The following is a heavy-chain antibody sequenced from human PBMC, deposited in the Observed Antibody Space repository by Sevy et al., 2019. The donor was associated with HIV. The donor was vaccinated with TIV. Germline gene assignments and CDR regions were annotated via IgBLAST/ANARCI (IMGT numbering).Heavy chain of an antibody. D-gene: IGHD6-19*01. CDR2: ISSVGTFI. J-gene: IGHJ4*02. V-gene: IGHV3-21*01. Sequence: GGSLRLSCAASGFGFNIYTMHWVRQAPGKGLEWVASISSVGTFIYYADSVKGGFTISRDDARDSLYVQMNSLRAEDTAIYYCAGDLLAVTGTVYFDLWGQGALVTVSS. CDR3: AGDLLAVTGTVYFDL. CDR1: GFGFNIYT.